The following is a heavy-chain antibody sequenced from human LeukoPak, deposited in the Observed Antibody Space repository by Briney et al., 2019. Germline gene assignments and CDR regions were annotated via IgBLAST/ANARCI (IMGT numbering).Heavy chain of an antibody. CDR2: IWYDGSNK. J-gene: IGHJ4*02. CDR1: GFTFGSYG. V-gene: IGHV3-33*01. Sequence: PGGSLRLSCAASGFTFGSYGMHWVRQAPGKGLEWVAVIWYDGSNKYYAASVKGRFTISRDNSKNTLYLQMNSLRAEDTAVYYCARDPTYYYDSSGYFWSYYFDYWGQGTLVTVSS. CDR3: ARDPTYYYDSSGYFWSYYFDY. D-gene: IGHD3-22*01.